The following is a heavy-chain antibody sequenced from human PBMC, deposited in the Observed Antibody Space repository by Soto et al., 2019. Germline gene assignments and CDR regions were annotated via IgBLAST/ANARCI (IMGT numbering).Heavy chain of an antibody. J-gene: IGHJ4*02. CDR3: ARDHDGYEPPFDY. D-gene: IGHD5-12*01. V-gene: IGHV3-21*01. CDR1: GFTFSNYF. CDR2: ISSRSSYS. Sequence: PGGSLRLSCAASGFTFSNYFMNWVRQAPGKGPEWVSSISSRSSYSYYADSVKGRFTISRDNAKNSLYLQMNSLRVEDTAVYYCARDHDGYEPPFDYWGQGTLVTVSS.